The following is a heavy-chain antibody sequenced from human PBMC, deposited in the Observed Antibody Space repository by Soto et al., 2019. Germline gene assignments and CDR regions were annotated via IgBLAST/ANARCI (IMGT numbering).Heavy chain of an antibody. CDR1: GGSISSYY. CDR3: ASGEYSYAAWFDP. V-gene: IGHV4-59*01. D-gene: IGHD5-18*01. Sequence: QVQLQESGPGLVKPSETLSLTCTVSGGSISSYYWNWIRQPPGKGLEWIGYIFYTGSTNYNPSLKSRVTMSLDTSKNQFSLKLSSVTAADTAVYYCASGEYSYAAWFDPWGQGTLVTVSS. J-gene: IGHJ5*02. CDR2: IFYTGST.